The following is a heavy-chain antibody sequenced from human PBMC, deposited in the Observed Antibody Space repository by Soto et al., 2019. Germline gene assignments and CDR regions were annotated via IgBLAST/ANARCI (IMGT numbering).Heavy chain of an antibody. J-gene: IGHJ6*03. CDR1: GFTFSSYS. CDR3: ARDGEEGNYGGYYYYYMDV. Sequence: GGSLRLSCAASGFTFSSYSMNWVRQAPGKGLEWVSSISSSSSYIYYADSVKGRFTISRDNAKNSLYLQMNSLRAEDTAVYYCARDGEEGNYGGYYYYYMDVWGKGTTVTVSS. D-gene: IGHD1-7*01. CDR2: ISSSSSYI. V-gene: IGHV3-21*01.